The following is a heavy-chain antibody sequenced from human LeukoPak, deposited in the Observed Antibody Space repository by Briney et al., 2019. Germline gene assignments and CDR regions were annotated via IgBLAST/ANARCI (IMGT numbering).Heavy chain of an antibody. CDR2: VDHTGST. D-gene: IGHD4-11*01. V-gene: IGHV4-59*01. CDR1: GGSISSYY. CDR3: ARGRVSSSTWYSTYYYYFYMDV. Sequence: SETLSLTCTVSGGSISSYYWSWIRQPPGKGLEWIGYVDHTGSTNFNASLNGRVSISRDTSKNLFSLRLRSVTAADTAVYFCARGRVSSSTWYSTYYYYFYMDVWGKGTKVTVSS. J-gene: IGHJ6*03.